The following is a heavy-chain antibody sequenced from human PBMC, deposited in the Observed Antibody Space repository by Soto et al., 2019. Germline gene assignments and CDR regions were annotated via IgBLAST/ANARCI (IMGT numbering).Heavy chain of an antibody. J-gene: IGHJ6*02. V-gene: IGHV1-69*06. D-gene: IGHD6-13*01. Sequence: QVQLVQSGAEVKKPGSSVKVSCKASGGTFSSYAISWVRQAPGQGLEWMGGIIPIFGTANYAQKFQGRVTITADKATSTANMELSSRRSEDTAVYYWARQDSSSWYYYYGMAVWGQGTTVTVSS. CDR2: IIPIFGTA. CDR3: ARQDSSSWYYYYGMAV. CDR1: GGTFSSYA.